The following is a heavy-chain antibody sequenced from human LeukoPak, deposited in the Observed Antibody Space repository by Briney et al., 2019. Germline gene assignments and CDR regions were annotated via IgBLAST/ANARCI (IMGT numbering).Heavy chain of an antibody. CDR1: GFTVSSNY. CDR3: ATISDLLYYFDS. Sequence: PGGSLRLSCAASGFTVSSNYMSWVRQAPGKGLEWVSLIYTGGNTYYADSVKGRSTLSRDNSKNTVYLQMNSLRVEDTAMYYCATISDLLYYFDSWGQGTLVTVSS. CDR2: IYTGGNT. J-gene: IGHJ4*02. V-gene: IGHV3-66*01.